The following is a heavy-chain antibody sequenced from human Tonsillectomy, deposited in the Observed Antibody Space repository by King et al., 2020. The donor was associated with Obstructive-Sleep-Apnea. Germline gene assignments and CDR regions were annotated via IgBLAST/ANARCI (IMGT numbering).Heavy chain of an antibody. V-gene: IGHV3-74*01. CDR3: ARALTVTGTTAFDY. J-gene: IGHJ4*02. CDR2: INSDGSST. D-gene: IGHD1-7*01. CDR1: GFTFSSYW. Sequence: VQLVESGGGLVQPGGSLRLSCAASGFTFSSYWVHWVRQAPGKGLVWVSRINSDGSSTSYAGSVKGRFTISRDYAKNTLYLQMNSLRAEDTAVYYCARALTVTGTTAFDYWGQGTLVTVSS.